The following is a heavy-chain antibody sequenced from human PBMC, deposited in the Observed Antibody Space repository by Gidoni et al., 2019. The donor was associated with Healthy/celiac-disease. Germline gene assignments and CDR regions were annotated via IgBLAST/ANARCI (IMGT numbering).Heavy chain of an antibody. CDR2: ISWNSGSI. V-gene: IGHV3-9*01. J-gene: IGHJ4*02. CDR3: AQDVPQWLVRGGFDY. Sequence: EGQRVESGGGLVQPGRALRRSCAASGFTCDDYAMHWVRKAPGKGLEWVSGISWNSGSIGYAASVKGRFPISRDHAKTSLYLQMISLRAADTALYSFAQDVPQWLVRGGFDYWGQGTLVTVSS. D-gene: IGHD6-19*01. CDR1: GFTCDDYA.